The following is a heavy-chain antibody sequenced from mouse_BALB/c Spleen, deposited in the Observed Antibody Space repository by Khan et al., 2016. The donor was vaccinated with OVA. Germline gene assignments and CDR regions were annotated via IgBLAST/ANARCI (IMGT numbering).Heavy chain of an antibody. J-gene: IGHJ1*01. CDR1: GYSFTGYY. D-gene: IGHD1-1*01. CDR3: AIYHGYFDV. CDR2: VNPNNGGT. V-gene: IGHV1-26*01. Sequence: VQLQQPGPDLVKPGASMKISCKASGYSFTGYYIHWVKQSPGKSLEWIGRVNPNNGGTSYNQKFKGKAILTVDKSSNTAYMELRSLTSEDSAVYSCAIYHGYFDVWGAGTTVTASS.